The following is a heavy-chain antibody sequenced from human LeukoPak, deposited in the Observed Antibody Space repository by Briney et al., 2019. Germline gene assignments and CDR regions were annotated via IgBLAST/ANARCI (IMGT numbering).Heavy chain of an antibody. D-gene: IGHD6-13*01. CDR2: ISSSSTI. J-gene: IGHJ4*02. Sequence: SGGSLRLSCAASGFTFSSYSMNWVRQAPGKGLEWVSYISSSSTIYYADSVKGRFTISRDNAKNSLYLQMNSLRAEDTAVYYCARVRYSPDYWGQGTLVTVSS. V-gene: IGHV3-48*01. CDR3: ARVRYSPDY. CDR1: GFTFSSYS.